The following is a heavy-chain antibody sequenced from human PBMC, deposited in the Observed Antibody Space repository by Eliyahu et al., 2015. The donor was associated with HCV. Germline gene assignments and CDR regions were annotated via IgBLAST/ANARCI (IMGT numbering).Heavy chain of an antibody. CDR3: ARESTVDTAIEFDY. J-gene: IGHJ4*02. CDR2: IYTSGST. V-gene: IGHV4-4*07. CDR1: GGSISSYY. D-gene: IGHD5-18*01. Sequence: QVQLQESGPGLVKPSETLSLTCXVSGGSISSYYWSWIRQPAGKGLEWIGRIYTSGSTNYNPSLKSRVTMSVDTSKNQFSLKLSSVTAADTAVYYCARESTVDTAIEFDYWGQGTLVTVSS.